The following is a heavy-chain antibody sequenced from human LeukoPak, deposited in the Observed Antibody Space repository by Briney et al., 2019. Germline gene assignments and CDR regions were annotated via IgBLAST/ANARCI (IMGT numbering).Heavy chain of an antibody. CDR1: GFTFSSYE. Sequence: PGGSLRLSCAASGFTFSSYEMNWVRQAPGKGLEWVSYISSSGSTIYYADSVKGRFTISRDNAKNSLYLQMNSLRAEDTAVYYCARDFSRHRGYSYGPEWMNDYWGQGTLVTVSS. CDR3: ARDFSRHRGYSYGPEWMNDY. CDR2: ISSSGSTI. D-gene: IGHD5-18*01. J-gene: IGHJ4*02. V-gene: IGHV3-48*03.